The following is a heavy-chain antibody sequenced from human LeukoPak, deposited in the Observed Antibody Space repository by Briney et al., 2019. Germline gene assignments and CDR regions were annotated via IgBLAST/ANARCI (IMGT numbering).Heavy chain of an antibody. Sequence: ASVKVSCKASGYTFTSYGISWVRQAPGQGLEWMGWISAYNGNTNYAQKLQGRVTMTTDTSTSTAYMELRSLRSDDTAVYYCARDLWHDYCDYGFIGWFDPWGQGTLVTVSS. D-gene: IGHD4-17*01. J-gene: IGHJ5*02. CDR2: ISAYNGNT. V-gene: IGHV1-18*01. CDR3: ARDLWHDYCDYGFIGWFDP. CDR1: GYTFTSYG.